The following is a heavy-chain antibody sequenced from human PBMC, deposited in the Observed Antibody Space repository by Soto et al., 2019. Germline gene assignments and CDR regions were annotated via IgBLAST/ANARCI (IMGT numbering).Heavy chain of an antibody. CDR3: ARDAAVAGETDRFDY. Sequence: QVQLQESGPGLVKPSGTLSLTCTLSSGSIKTDVWWSWLRRPPGKGLEWIGEIYQNGHTNYNPSLKSRVTMSVDKSKNQFSLMLTSVTAADTAMYYCARDAAVAGETDRFDYWGQGILVTVSS. J-gene: IGHJ4*02. CDR1: SGSIKTDVW. V-gene: IGHV4-4*02. CDR2: IYQNGHT. D-gene: IGHD6-19*01.